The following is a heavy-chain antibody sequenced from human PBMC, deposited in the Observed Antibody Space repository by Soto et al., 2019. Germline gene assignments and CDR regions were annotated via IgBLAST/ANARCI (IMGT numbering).Heavy chain of an antibody. CDR3: AHRVLRTVFGLVTTTAIYFDF. CDR2: IYWDDDT. V-gene: IGHV2-5*02. CDR1: GFSLTTSGVG. D-gene: IGHD3-3*01. J-gene: IGHJ4*02. Sequence: QITLNESGPTVVRPTETLTLTCRFSGFSLTTSGVGVGWIRQSPGKAPEWLALIYWDDDTRYSASLKSRLTITKDTSKNQVVLTVSDLDPTDTATYYCAHRVLRTVFGLVTTTAIYFDFWGQGTPVAVSS.